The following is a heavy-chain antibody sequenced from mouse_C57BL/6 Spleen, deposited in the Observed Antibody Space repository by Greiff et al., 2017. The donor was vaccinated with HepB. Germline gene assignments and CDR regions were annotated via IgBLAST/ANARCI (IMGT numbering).Heavy chain of an antibody. CDR1: GYTFTDYY. J-gene: IGHJ2*01. D-gene: IGHD1-1*01. V-gene: IGHV1-26*01. CDR2: INPNNGGT. Sequence: EVQLQQSGPELVKPGASVKISCKASGYTFTDYYMNWVKQSHGKSLEWIGDINPNNGGTSYNQKFKGKATLTVDKSSSTAYMELRSLTSEDSAVYYCASSNYGISSYYFDYWGQGTTLTVSS. CDR3: ASSNYGISSYYFDY.